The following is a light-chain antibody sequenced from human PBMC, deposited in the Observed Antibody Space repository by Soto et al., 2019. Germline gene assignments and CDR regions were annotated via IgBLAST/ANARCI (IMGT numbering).Light chain of an antibody. CDR2: DAS. J-gene: IGKJ1*01. Sequence: DIQMTQSPSSLSASVGDRVTITCRASQDIRNDLGWYQQKPGKAPKLLIYDASSLESGVPSRFSGSGSGTEFTLTISSLQPDDFATYYCQQYNSYLWTFGQGTKVDIK. V-gene: IGKV1-17*01. CDR3: QQYNSYLWT. CDR1: QDIRND.